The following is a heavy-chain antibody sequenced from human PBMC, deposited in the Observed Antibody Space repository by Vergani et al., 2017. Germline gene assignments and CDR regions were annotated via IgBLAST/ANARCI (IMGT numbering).Heavy chain of an antibody. CDR1: GGSISSSSYY. CDR2: IYYSGST. D-gene: IGHD5-12*01. Sequence: QLQLQESGPGLVKPSETLSLTCTVSGGSISSSSYYWGWIRQPPGKGLEWIGSIYYSGSTYYNPSLKSRVTISVDTSKNQFSRKLSSVTAADTAVYYCAREPIDDSGYEYGPSYYYGMDVWGQGTTVTVSS. J-gene: IGHJ6*02. V-gene: IGHV4-39*07. CDR3: AREPIDDSGYEYGPSYYYGMDV.